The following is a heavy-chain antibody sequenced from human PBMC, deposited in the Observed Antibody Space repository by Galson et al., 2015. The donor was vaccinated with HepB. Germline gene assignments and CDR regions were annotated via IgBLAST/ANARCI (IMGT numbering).Heavy chain of an antibody. CDR2: INPSGGST. CDR3: ARDHFWSGYPSPGMDV. CDR1: GYTFTSYY. Sequence: SVKVSCKASGYTFTSYYMHWVRQAPGQGLEWMGIINPSGGSTSYAQKFQGRVTMTRDTSTSTVYMELSSLRSEDTAVYYCARDHFWSGYPSPGMDVWGQGTTVTVSS. D-gene: IGHD3-3*02. J-gene: IGHJ6*02. V-gene: IGHV1-46*01.